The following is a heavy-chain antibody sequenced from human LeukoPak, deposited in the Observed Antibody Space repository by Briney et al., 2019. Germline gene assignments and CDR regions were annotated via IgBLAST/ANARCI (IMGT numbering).Heavy chain of an antibody. CDR2: IKQDGSDK. CDR3: LTSTRRHRFDY. D-gene: IGHD2-15*01. J-gene: IGHJ4*02. CDR1: GFTFSSYW. Sequence: PGGSLRLSCAASGFTFSSYWMCWVRQAPGKGLEGVAFIKQDGSDKFYVDSVAGPFIISRDNAKNSLYLHMHTLRAEATAVYYCLTSTRRHRFDYWGQGTLVTVSS. V-gene: IGHV3-7*01.